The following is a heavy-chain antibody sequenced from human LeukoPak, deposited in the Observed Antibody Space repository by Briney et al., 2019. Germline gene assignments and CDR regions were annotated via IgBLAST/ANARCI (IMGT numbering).Heavy chain of an antibody. CDR3: AREPPYSSSWYVDY. CDR2: IYPSGST. CDR1: GGSISNYY. J-gene: IGHJ4*02. V-gene: IGHV4-4*07. Sequence: SETLSLTCTVSGGSISNYYWSWIRKPAGKGLEWIGRIYPSGSTNYNPSLKSRVTMSVDTSKNQFSLKLSSVTAADTAVYYCAREPPYSSSWYVDYWGQGTLVTVSS. D-gene: IGHD6-13*01.